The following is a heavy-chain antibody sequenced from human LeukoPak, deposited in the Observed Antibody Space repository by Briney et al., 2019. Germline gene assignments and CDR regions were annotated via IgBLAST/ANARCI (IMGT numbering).Heavy chain of an antibody. CDR2: IKEDGSET. D-gene: IGHD4-17*01. CDR3: TSDENSAVPTCRFDR. J-gene: IGHJ4*02. V-gene: IGHV3-7*01. Sequence: PGGSLRPLCAASGFTFSRYYICWVRQTPGKGLEWLANIKEDGSETYYVDSVKGRFTISRDNAKNSLYLQMSSLRAEDTAVYYCTSDENSAVPTCRFDRWGRGTVVTVSS. CDR1: GFTFSRYY.